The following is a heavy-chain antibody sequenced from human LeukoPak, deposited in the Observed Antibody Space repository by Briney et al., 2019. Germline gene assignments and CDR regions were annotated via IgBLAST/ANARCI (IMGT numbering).Heavy chain of an antibody. V-gene: IGHV3-74*01. Sequence: GGSLRLSCAASGCTFSSYWRHWVRQAPGKGLVRVSRINSHGRTTDYADSVKGRFTISRDNAKNTVYLQMNSLRAEDTAVYYCVRDVTVAYFDYWGQGTLLTVSS. J-gene: IGHJ4*02. CDR3: VRDVTVAYFDY. D-gene: IGHD4-11*01. CDR2: INSHGRTT. CDR1: GCTFSSYW.